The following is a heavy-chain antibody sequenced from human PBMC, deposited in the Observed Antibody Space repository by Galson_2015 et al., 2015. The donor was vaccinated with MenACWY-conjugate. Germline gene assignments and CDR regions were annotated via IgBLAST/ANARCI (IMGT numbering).Heavy chain of an antibody. CDR2: ISSSDSTI. J-gene: IGHJ2*01. D-gene: IGHD5-12*01. V-gene: IGHV3-48*04. Sequence: SLRLSCAASGFTFRSYRMNWVRQAPGKGLEWVSFISSSDSTIYHADSVKGRFTISRDNAKNSLYLQMNSLRAQDTAVYYCARDYWSGYDSDWYFELWGRGTLVTVSS. CDR3: ARDYWSGYDSDWYFEL. CDR1: GFTFRSYR.